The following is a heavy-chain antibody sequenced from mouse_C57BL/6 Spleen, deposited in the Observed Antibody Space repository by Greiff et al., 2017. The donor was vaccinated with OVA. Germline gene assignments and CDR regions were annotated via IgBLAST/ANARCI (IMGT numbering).Heavy chain of an antibody. Sequence: VQLQQSGPELVKPGASVKISCKASGYTFTDYYMNWVKQSHGKSLEWIGDINPNNGGTSYNQKFKGKATLTVDKSSSTAYMELRSLTSEDSAVYYCASSDYYGSSYGFAYWGQGTLVTVSA. V-gene: IGHV1-26*01. J-gene: IGHJ3*01. CDR1: GYTFTDYY. D-gene: IGHD1-1*01. CDR3: ASSDYYGSSYGFAY. CDR2: INPNNGGT.